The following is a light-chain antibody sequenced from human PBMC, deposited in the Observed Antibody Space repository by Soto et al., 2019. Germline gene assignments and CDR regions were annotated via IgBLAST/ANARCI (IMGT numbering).Light chain of an antibody. J-gene: IGKJ1*01. CDR2: GAS. CDR3: QQYNYWWT. CDR1: QSVRSD. V-gene: IGKV3-15*01. Sequence: ETLMTQSPATLSVSPGDRVTLSCRASQSVRSDLAWYQQKRGQAPRLLIYGASTRATGIPARFSGSGSGTDFSLTISSLQSEDFAVSYCQQYNYWWTFGQGTRVEIK.